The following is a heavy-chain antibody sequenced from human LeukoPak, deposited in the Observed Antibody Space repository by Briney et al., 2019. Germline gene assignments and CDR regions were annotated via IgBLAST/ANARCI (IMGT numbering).Heavy chain of an antibody. V-gene: IGHV4-59*01. Sequence: SETLSLTCTVSGGSISSSYCSWIRQPPGKGLEWVGYIYYSGSTNYNPSLKSRVTISVDTSKNQFSLKLSSVTAADTAVYYCARDGVVEYGFDIWGQGTMVTVPS. D-gene: IGHD3-3*01. CDR3: ARDGVVEYGFDI. J-gene: IGHJ3*02. CDR1: GGSISSSY. CDR2: IYYSGST.